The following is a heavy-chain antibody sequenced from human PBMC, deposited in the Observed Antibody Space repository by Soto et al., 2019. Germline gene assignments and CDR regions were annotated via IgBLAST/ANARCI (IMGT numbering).Heavy chain of an antibody. J-gene: IGHJ4*02. CDR3: ARDAGELPVVTVGVFVF. Sequence: GGSLRLSCAASGFTFSNYAMSWVRQAPGKGLEWVSAFSGSGDSTFYADSVKGRFTVSRDNSKKTLYLQLNSLRDEDTAVYYCARDAGELPVVTVGVFVFWGRGTLVTVSS. CDR2: FSGSGDST. CDR1: GFTFSNYA. D-gene: IGHD3-22*01. V-gene: IGHV3-23*01.